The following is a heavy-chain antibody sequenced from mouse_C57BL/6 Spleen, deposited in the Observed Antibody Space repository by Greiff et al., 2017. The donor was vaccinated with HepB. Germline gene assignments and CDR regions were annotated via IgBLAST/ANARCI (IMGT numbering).Heavy chain of an antibody. D-gene: IGHD2-4*01. J-gene: IGHJ1*03. CDR2: ISDGGSYT. Sequence: VQLKESGGGLVKPGGSLKLSCAASGFTFSSYAMSWVRQTPEKRLEWVATISDGGSYTYYPDNVKGRFTISRDNAKNNLYLQMSHLKSEDTAMYYCARGTMITPGYFDVWGTGTTVTVSS. CDR1: GFTFSSYA. V-gene: IGHV5-4*01. CDR3: ARGTMITPGYFDV.